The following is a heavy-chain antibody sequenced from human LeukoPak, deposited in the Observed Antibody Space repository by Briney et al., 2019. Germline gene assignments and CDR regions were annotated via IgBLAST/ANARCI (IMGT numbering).Heavy chain of an antibody. Sequence: GGSLRPSCAASGFTFSSYAMSWVRQAPGKGLEWVSAISGSGGSTYYADSVKGRFTISRDNSKNTLYLQMNSLRAEDTAVYYCAEAGQPLSQFDYWGQGTLVTVSS. V-gene: IGHV3-23*01. CDR2: ISGSGGST. CDR3: AEAGQPLSQFDY. CDR1: GFTFSSYA. D-gene: IGHD3-10*01. J-gene: IGHJ4*02.